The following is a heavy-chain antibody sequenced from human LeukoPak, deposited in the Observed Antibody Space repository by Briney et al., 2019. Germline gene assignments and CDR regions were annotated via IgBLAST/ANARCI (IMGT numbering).Heavy chain of an antibody. V-gene: IGHV3-73*01. CDR3: TRHYYGSGSADSYYYYYYVDV. CDR2: IRSKANSYAT. CDR1: GFTFSGSA. D-gene: IGHD3-10*01. Sequence: PGGSLRLSCAASGFTFSGSAMHWVRQASGKGLEWVGRIRSKANSYATAYAASVKGRFTISRDDSKNTAYLQLNSLKTEDTAVYYCTRHYYGSGSADSYYYYYYVDVWGKGTTVTISS. J-gene: IGHJ6*03.